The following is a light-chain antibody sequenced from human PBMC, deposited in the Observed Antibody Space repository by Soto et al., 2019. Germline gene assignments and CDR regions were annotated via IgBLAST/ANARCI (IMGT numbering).Light chain of an antibody. CDR1: SSDVGKYNY. J-gene: IGLJ2*01. Sequence: QSALTQPASVSGSPGQSITISCTGTSSDVGKYNYVSWYQQHPGKAPKLMIYDVSNRPSGVSNRFSGSKSGNTASLTISGLQAEDEADYYCSSYTSSSPYVVFGGGTKLTVL. CDR2: DVS. CDR3: SSYTSSSPYVV. V-gene: IGLV2-14*01.